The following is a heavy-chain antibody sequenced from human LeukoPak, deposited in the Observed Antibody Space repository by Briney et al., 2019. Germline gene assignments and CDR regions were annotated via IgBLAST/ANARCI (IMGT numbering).Heavy chain of an antibody. V-gene: IGHV3-23*01. Sequence: GGSLRLSCAASGFTFSSYAMTWVRQAPGKGLEWVSTISDSGARTNYADSAKSRFTISRDNSMNTLYLQMNSLRADDTAVYYCASDYFLDYWGQGTLVTVSS. CDR3: ASDYFLDY. CDR1: GFTFSSYA. J-gene: IGHJ4*02. D-gene: IGHD6-25*01. CDR2: ISDSGART.